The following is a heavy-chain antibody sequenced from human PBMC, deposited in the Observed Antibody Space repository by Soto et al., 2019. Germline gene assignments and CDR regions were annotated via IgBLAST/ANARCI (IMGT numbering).Heavy chain of an antibody. D-gene: IGHD6-13*01. J-gene: IGHJ4*02. CDR2: IKQDGSEK. Sequence: GGSLRLSCAASGFTFGSYWMSWVRQAPGKGLEWVANIKQDGSEKYYVDSLKGRFTISRDNAKDSLYLQMNSLRAEDTAVYYCARAPGIAAAGTPHYWGQGTLVTVSS. V-gene: IGHV3-7*01. CDR1: GFTFGSYW. CDR3: ARAPGIAAAGTPHY.